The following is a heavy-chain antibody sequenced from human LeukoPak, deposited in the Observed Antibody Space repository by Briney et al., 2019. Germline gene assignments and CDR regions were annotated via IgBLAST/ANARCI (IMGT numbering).Heavy chain of an antibody. CDR2: IYHSGST. J-gene: IGHJ4*02. CDR1: GYSISSGYY. Sequence: SETLSLTCTVSGYSISSGYYWGWIRQPPGKGLEWIGSIYHSGSTYYNPSLKSRVTISVDTSKNQFSLKLSSVTAADTAVYYCARDSYYYDSSGYAKGENYFDYWGQGTLVTVSS. V-gene: IGHV4-38-2*02. CDR3: ARDSYYYDSSGYAKGENYFDY. D-gene: IGHD3-22*01.